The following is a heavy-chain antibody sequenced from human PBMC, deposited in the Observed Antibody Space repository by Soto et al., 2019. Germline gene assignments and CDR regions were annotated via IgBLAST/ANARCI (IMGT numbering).Heavy chain of an antibody. Sequence: PVGSLRLSCAASGFTFSDYYMSWIRQAPGKGLEWVSYISSSSSYTNYADSVKGRFTISRDNAKNSLYLQMNSLRAEDTAVYYCATLLSPGRDFDYWGQGTLVTVSS. CDR2: ISSSSSYT. D-gene: IGHD3-10*01. CDR3: ATLLSPGRDFDY. J-gene: IGHJ4*02. V-gene: IGHV3-11*06. CDR1: GFTFSDYY.